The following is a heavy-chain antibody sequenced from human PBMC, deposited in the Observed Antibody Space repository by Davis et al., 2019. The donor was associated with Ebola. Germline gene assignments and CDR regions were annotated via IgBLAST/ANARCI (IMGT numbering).Heavy chain of an antibody. CDR3: VRFGRGAY. CDR2: IYDSGRT. V-gene: IGHV4-59*11. CDR1: NGSISSLY. J-gene: IGHJ4*02. Sequence: PSETLSLTCTVSNGSISSLYWNWIRQPPGKGLEWIGIIYDSGRTNYNPSLKSRVTISADTSKNQFSLNLRSVTAADTAVYYCVRFGRGAYWGQGTLVTVSS. D-gene: IGHD3-16*01.